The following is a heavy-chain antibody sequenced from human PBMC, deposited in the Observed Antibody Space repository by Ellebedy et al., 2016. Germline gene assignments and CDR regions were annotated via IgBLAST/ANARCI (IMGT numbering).Heavy chain of an antibody. CDR3: VTPGGYVGAFSQ. Sequence: GGSLRLSCAASGFTFSDYYMSWIRQAPGKGLEWVSGISSVGGSAYYADSVQGRFSISRDNSKNTLYLEMNSLRAEDTAVYYCVTPGGYVGAFSQWGQGTLVIVSS. D-gene: IGHD3-3*02. V-gene: IGHV3-23*01. CDR2: ISSVGGSA. CDR1: GFTFSDYY. J-gene: IGHJ4*02.